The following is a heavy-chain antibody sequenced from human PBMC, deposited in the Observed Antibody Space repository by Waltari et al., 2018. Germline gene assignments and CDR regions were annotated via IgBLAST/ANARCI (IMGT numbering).Heavy chain of an antibody. CDR1: GFTFSSYS. Sequence: EVQLVESGGGLVKPGGSLRLSCAASGFTFSSYSMNWVRQAPGKGLEWVSSISSSSSYIYYADSVKGRFTISRDNAKNSLYLQMNSLRAEDTAVYYCARDHPGEAVVPVYRGQGTLVTVSS. CDR2: ISSSSSYI. D-gene: IGHD6-19*01. V-gene: IGHV3-21*01. J-gene: IGHJ4*02. CDR3: ARDHPGEAVVPVY.